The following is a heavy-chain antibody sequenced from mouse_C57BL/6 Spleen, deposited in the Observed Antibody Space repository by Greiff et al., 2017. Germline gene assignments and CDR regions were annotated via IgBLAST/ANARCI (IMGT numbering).Heavy chain of an antibody. CDR2: INPNNGGT. CDR3: ARDGGSSVSYSMDY. D-gene: IGHD1-1*01. V-gene: IGHV1-22*01. Sequence: VQLKESGPELVKPGASVKMSCKASGYTFTDYNMHWVKQSHGKSLEWIGYINPNNGGTSYNQKFKGKATLTVNKSSSTAYMELRSLTSEDSAVYYCARDGGSSVSYSMDYWGQGTSVTVSS. J-gene: IGHJ4*01. CDR1: GYTFTDYN.